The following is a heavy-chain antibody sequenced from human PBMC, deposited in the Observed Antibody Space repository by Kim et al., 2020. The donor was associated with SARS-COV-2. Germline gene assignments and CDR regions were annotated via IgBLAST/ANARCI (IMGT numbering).Heavy chain of an antibody. V-gene: IGHV4-59*01. CDR2: IYYSGST. CDR1: GGSISSYY. J-gene: IGHJ6*02. CDR3: ARIVLDTAMVYGMDV. D-gene: IGHD5-18*01. Sequence: SETLSLTCTVSGGSISSYYWSWIRQPPGKGLEWIGYIYYSGSTNYNPSLKSRVTISVDTSKNQFSLKLSSVTGADTAVDYCARIVLDTAMVYGMDVWGQG.